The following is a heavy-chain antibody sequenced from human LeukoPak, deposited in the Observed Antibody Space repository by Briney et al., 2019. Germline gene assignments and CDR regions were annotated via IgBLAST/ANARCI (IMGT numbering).Heavy chain of an antibody. CDR2: IKSKTDGGTT. J-gene: IGHJ5*02. Sequence: GGSLRLSCAASGFTFDDYGMSWVRQVPGKGLEWVCRIKSKTDGGTTDYAAPVKGRFTISRDDSKNTLYLQMNSLKTEDTAVYYCTTEGWAHIMIFGVVISWFDPWGQGTLVTVSS. CDR3: TTEGWAHIMIFGVVISWFDP. V-gene: IGHV3-15*01. CDR1: GFTFDDYG. D-gene: IGHD3-3*01.